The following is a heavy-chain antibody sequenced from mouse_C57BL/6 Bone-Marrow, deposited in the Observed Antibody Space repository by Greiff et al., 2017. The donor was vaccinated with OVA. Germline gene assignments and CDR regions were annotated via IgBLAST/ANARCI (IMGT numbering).Heavy chain of an antibody. CDR3: AREGYYYGSSVAY. V-gene: IGHV1-69*01. J-gene: IGHJ3*01. Sequence: QVQLKQPGAELVMPGASVKLSCKASGYTFTSYWMHWVKQRPGQGLEWIGEIDPSDSYTNYKQKCKGKSTLTVDKSSSTAYMQLSSLTSEDSAVYYCAREGYYYGSSVAYWGQGTLVTVSA. CDR2: IDPSDSYT. D-gene: IGHD1-1*01. CDR1: GYTFTSYW.